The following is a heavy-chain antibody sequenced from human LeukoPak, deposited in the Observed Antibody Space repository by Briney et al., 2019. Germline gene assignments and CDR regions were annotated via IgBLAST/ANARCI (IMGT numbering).Heavy chain of an antibody. CDR3: ARRSSGWYQDY. Sequence: GESLKISCKASGYSFTNYWIGWERQMPGKGLEWMGIIYPGDSDTRYSPSFQGQVTISADKSTSTAYLQWSSLKASDTAMYYCARRSSGWYQDYWGQGTLVTVSS. CDR1: GYSFTNYW. J-gene: IGHJ4*02. CDR2: IYPGDSDT. D-gene: IGHD6-19*01. V-gene: IGHV5-51*01.